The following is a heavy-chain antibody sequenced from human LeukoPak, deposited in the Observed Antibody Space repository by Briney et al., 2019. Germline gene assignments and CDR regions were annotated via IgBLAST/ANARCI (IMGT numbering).Heavy chain of an antibody. V-gene: IGHV4-59*12. CDR3: ARRLTATPLGAIDY. Sequence: PSETLSLTCTVSGGSISSYYWSWIRQPPGKGLEWIGYIYYSGSTNYNPSLKSRVTISVDTSKNQFSLKLSSVTAADTAVYYCARRLTATPLGAIDYWGQGTLVTVSS. CDR2: IYYSGST. CDR1: GGSISSYY. J-gene: IGHJ4*02. D-gene: IGHD2-21*02.